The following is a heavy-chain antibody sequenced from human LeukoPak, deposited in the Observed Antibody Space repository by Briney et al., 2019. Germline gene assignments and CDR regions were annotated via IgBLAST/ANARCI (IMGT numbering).Heavy chain of an antibody. CDR1: GYTFTGYY. V-gene: IGHV1-2*02. J-gene: IGHJ4*02. Sequence: ASVKVSCKASGYTFTGYYIHWVRQAPGQGLEWMGWIDPNSGGTNYAQKFQGRVTMTRDTSISTAYMELSRLRSDDTAVYYCASLARHDYGTNSTQFDYWGQGTLVTVSS. CDR2: IDPNSGGT. CDR3: ASLARHDYGTNSTQFDY. D-gene: IGHD4-23*01.